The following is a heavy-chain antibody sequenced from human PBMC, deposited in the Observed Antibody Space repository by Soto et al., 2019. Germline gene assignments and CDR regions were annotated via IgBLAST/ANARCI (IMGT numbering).Heavy chain of an antibody. V-gene: IGHV3-53*01. Sequence: EVQVVESGGGLIQPGGSLRLSCAASGFNVAGNYMSWVRQAPGKGLEWVSTMYSGGNPYYADSVRGRFIISTDNTNNTLYLQMNSLKTEDTAVYHCARGLHNTGWYSYNLFDPCGQGTLVTVSS. CDR2: MYSGGNP. D-gene: IGHD1-20*01. CDR3: ARGLHNTGWYSYNLFDP. CDR1: GFNVAGNY. J-gene: IGHJ5*02.